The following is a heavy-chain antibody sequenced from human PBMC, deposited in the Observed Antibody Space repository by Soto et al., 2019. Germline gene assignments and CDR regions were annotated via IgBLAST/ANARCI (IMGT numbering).Heavy chain of an antibody. CDR2: INPSGGST. CDR1: GYTFTSYY. CDR3: AREAFRGSSTIHFDY. Sequence: ASVKVSCKASGYTFTSYYMHWVRQAPGQGLEWMGIINPSGGSTSYAQKFQGRVTMTRDTSTSRAYMELSSLRSEDTAVFYCAREAFRGSSTIHFDYWGKGTLVTVSS. J-gene: IGHJ4*02. D-gene: IGHD1-1*01. V-gene: IGHV1-46*01.